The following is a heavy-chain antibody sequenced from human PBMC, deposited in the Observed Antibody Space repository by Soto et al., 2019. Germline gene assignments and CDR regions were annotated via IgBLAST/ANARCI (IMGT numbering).Heavy chain of an antibody. Sequence: GGSLRLSCVGSGITLSSYAMTWVRQARGKGLERVSTISGSNGAKHYAASVRGRFTISRDPSMNTLFLQMDSLTADDTAVYYCTKIRGYGGYWGQGAQVTVSS. V-gene: IGHV3-23*01. J-gene: IGHJ4*02. CDR1: GITLSSYA. CDR2: ISGSNGAK. D-gene: IGHD5-18*01. CDR3: TKIRGYGGY.